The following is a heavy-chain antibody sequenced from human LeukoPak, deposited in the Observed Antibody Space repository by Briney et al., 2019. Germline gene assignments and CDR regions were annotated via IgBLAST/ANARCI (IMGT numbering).Heavy chain of an antibody. CDR1: GGSISSSSYY. V-gene: IGHV4-39*01. D-gene: IGHD6-19*01. CDR2: IYYSGST. CDR3: AAQWLPFDY. Sequence: PSETLSLTCTDSGGSISSSSYYWGWIRQPPGKGLEWIGSIYYSGSTYYNPSLKSRVTISVDTSKNQFSLKLSSVTAADTAVYYCAAQWLPFDYWGQGTLVTVSS. J-gene: IGHJ4*02.